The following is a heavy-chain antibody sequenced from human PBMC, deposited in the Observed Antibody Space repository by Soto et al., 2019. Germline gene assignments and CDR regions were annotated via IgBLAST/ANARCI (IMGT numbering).Heavy chain of an antibody. Sequence: VASVKVSCKASGGTFSSYAISWVRQAPGQGLEWMGGIIPIFGTANYAQKFQGRVTITADKSTSTAYMELSSLRSEDTAVYYCARDESVPGHVWGQGTTVTVSS. CDR3: ARDESVPGHV. CDR2: IIPIFGTA. CDR1: GGTFSSYA. V-gene: IGHV1-69*06. J-gene: IGHJ6*02.